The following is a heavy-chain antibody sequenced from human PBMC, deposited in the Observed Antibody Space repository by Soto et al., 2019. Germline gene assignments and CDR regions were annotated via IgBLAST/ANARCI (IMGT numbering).Heavy chain of an antibody. J-gene: IGHJ4*02. Sequence: ASVKVSCKASGYTFTSYDINWVRQATGQGLEWMGWMNPNSGNTGYAQKFQGRVTMTRNTSISTAYMELSSLRSEDTAVYYCARVKGKYDSSGYHPTVFDYWGQGTLVTVSS. CDR1: GYTFTSYD. CDR3: ARVKGKYDSSGYHPTVFDY. D-gene: IGHD3-22*01. CDR2: MNPNSGNT. V-gene: IGHV1-8*01.